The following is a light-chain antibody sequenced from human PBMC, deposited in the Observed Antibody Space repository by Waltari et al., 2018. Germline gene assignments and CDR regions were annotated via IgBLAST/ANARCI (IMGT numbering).Light chain of an antibody. CDR1: RPRPYY. CDR3: NSRDSSGNLNWV. J-gene: IGLJ3*02. Sequence: SSELTQDPAVSVALGQSVRIPWHGARPRPYYATLYQQKPGQAPVLVIYGKNNRPSGIPDRFSGSSSGNTASLTITGAQAEDEADYYCNSRDSSGNLNWVFGGGTKLTVL. CDR2: GKN. V-gene: IGLV3-19*01.